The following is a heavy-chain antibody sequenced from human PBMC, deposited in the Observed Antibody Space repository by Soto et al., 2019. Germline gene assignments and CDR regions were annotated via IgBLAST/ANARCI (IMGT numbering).Heavy chain of an antibody. J-gene: IGHJ4*02. CDR2: IYYSGKT. Sequence: PSETLSLTCIVSGDSMTNDDWTWIRRPPGKGLEWIGYIYYSGKTDYNPSLQSRVSISIDTSRKQFSLNLSSVTAADTAMYYCARSCLGGNFDSWGQGTLVTVSS. CDR1: GDSMTNDD. D-gene: IGHD2-15*01. CDR3: ARSCLGGNFDS. V-gene: IGHV4-59*01.